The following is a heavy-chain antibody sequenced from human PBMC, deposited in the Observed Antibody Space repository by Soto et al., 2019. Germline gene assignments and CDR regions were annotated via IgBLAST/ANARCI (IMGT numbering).Heavy chain of an antibody. Sequence: SGPTLLNPTQTLTLPCNFFGFSFSTYGVGVACIRQPPGKALEWLALIYCDDDTRFSPSLNSRLAITKDTSKSQVVLTMTHMEPVDTAPYYCAHRPGCSMAFDYWGPGSLVTVSS. CDR2: IYCDDDT. V-gene: IGHV2-5*02. CDR3: AHRPGCSMAFDY. D-gene: IGHD3-10*01. CDR1: GFSFSTYGVG. J-gene: IGHJ4*02.